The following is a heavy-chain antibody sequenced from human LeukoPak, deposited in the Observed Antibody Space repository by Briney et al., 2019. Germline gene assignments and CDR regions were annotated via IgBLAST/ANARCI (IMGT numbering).Heavy chain of an antibody. Sequence: GGSLRLSCAASGFTFSSYSMNWVRQAPGKGLEWVSSISSGSSYIYYADSVKGRFTISRDNAKNSLYLQMNSLRAEDTAVYYCARDRIVVVPAAYMDDAFDIWGQGTMVTVSS. J-gene: IGHJ3*02. CDR1: GFTFSSYS. CDR2: ISSGSSYI. V-gene: IGHV3-21*01. D-gene: IGHD2-2*01. CDR3: ARDRIVVVPAAYMDDAFDI.